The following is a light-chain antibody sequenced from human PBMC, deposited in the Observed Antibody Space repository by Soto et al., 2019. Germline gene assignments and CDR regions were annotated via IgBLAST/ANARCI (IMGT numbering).Light chain of an antibody. V-gene: IGKV3-20*01. Sequence: EVGLTQSPGTLSLYRGERATLSCRASERIYSAYLGWYQQKPGQAPRLLIYGTSSRATGIPDRFSGSGSGTDFTLTISRLEPEDFAVYYCQQYGNSPITFCQGTRLEIK. CDR1: ERIYSAY. CDR2: GTS. CDR3: QQYGNSPIT. J-gene: IGKJ5*01.